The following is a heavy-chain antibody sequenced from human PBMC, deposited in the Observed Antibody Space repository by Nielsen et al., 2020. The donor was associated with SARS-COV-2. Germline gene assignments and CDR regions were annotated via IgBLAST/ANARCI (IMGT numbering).Heavy chain of an antibody. CDR2: IIPIFGTA. D-gene: IGHD1-26*01. CDR3: ARDLGVGAWRKDYYGMDV. Sequence: SVKVSCKAPGGTFSSYAISWVRQAPGQGLEWMGGIIPIFGTANYAQKFQGRVTITADESTSTAYMELSSLRSEDTAVYYCARDLGVGAWRKDYYGMDVWGQGTTVTVSS. V-gene: IGHV1-69*13. CDR1: GGTFSSYA. J-gene: IGHJ6*02.